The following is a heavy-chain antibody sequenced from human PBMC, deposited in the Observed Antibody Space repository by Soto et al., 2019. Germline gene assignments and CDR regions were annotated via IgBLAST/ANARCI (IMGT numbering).Heavy chain of an antibody. D-gene: IGHD6-19*01. CDR3: ARDRGIPGIAVAGTAPFDY. V-gene: IGHV1-18*01. J-gene: IGHJ4*02. CDR2: ISAYNGNT. CDR1: GYTFTSYG. Sequence: ASVKVSCKASGYTFTSYGISWVRQAPGQGLEWMGWISAYNGNTNYAQKLQGRVTMTTDTSTSTAYMELRSLRSDDTAVYYCARDRGIPGIAVAGTAPFDYWGQGTLVTVSS.